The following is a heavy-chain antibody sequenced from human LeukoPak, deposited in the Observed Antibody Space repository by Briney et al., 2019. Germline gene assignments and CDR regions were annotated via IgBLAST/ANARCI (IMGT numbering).Heavy chain of an antibody. Sequence: GGSLRLSCAASGFTFSSYAMSWVRQAPGKGLEWVSAISGSGGSTYYADSVKGRFTISRDNSKNTLYLQMNSPRAEDTAVYYCAKDPYGDYVPFDYWGQGTLVTVSS. CDR3: AKDPYGDYVPFDY. CDR1: GFTFSSYA. CDR2: ISGSGGST. J-gene: IGHJ4*02. V-gene: IGHV3-23*01. D-gene: IGHD4-17*01.